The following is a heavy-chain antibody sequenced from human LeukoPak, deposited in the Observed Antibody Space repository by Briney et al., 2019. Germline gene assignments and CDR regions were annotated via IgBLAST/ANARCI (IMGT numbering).Heavy chain of an antibody. Sequence: AASVKVSCKASGYTFTGYYMHWVRQAPGQGLEWMGWINPNSGGTNYAQKFQGRVTMTRDTSISTAYMELSRLRSDDTAVYYCARDRWYSGSYFHWGQGTLVTVSS. CDR3: ARDRWYSGSYFH. J-gene: IGHJ4*02. CDR1: GYTFTGYY. V-gene: IGHV1-2*02. D-gene: IGHD1-26*01. CDR2: INPNSGGT.